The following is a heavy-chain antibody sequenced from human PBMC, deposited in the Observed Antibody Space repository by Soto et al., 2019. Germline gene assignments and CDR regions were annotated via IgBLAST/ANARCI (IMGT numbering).Heavy chain of an antibody. D-gene: IGHD3-16*01. CDR1: GGSFSGYY. Sequence: SETLSLTCAVYGGSFSGYYWSWIRQPPGKGLEWIGEINHSGSTNCNPSLKSRVTISVDTSKNQFSLKRSSVTAADTAVYYCARVLGEGNAFDIWGQGTMVTVSS. J-gene: IGHJ3*02. CDR3: ARVLGEGNAFDI. V-gene: IGHV4-34*01. CDR2: INHSGST.